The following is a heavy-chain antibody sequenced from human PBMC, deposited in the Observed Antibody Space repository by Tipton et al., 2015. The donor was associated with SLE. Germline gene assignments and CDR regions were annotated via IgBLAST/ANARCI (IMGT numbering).Heavy chain of an antibody. D-gene: IGHD1-7*01. CDR1: GGSLSGYY. J-gene: IGHJ4*02. CDR2: INHVGRT. CDR3: AGRYNWNYKDYFDY. V-gene: IGHV4-34*01. Sequence: LRLSCAVYGGSLSGYYWSWIRQSPGKGLEWIDDINHVGRTNYNPSLRSRATISIDTSKNQFSLKLTSVTAADTAVYYCAGRYNWNYKDYFDYWGQGTPVTVSS.